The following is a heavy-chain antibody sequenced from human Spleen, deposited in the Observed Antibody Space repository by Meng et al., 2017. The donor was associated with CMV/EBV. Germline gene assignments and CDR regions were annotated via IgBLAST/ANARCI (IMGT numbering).Heavy chain of an antibody. CDR3: ARDHPLGPHYYGSGSAFDI. D-gene: IGHD3-10*01. J-gene: IGHJ3*02. CDR2: ISKSSTYI. CDR1: GFTFNTYW. Sequence: GGSLRLSCAASGFTFNTYWMSWVRQAPGKGLEWVSSISKSSTYIYHADSLKGRFTISRDNGLNVLYLQMDSLRVEDTAMYYCARDHPLGPHYYGSGSAFDIWGQGTMVTVSS. V-gene: IGHV3-21*06.